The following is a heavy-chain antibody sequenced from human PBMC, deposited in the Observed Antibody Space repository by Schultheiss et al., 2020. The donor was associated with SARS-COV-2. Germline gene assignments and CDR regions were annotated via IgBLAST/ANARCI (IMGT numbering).Heavy chain of an antibody. CDR2: IWYDGSHK. Sequence: GESLKISCAASGFTFSSYSMNWVRQAPGKGLEWVTLIWYDGSHKYSADSVKGRFTISRDNSKNTLYLQMNSLRAEDTAVYYCAKVTSRSTYYYDSSGYKPNWYFDLWGRGTLVTVSS. D-gene: IGHD3-22*01. CDR1: GFTFSSYS. V-gene: IGHV3-33*06. J-gene: IGHJ2*01. CDR3: AKVTSRSTYYYDSSGYKPNWYFDL.